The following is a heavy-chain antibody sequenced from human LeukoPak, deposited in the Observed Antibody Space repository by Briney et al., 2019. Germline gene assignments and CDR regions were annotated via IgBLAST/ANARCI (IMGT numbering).Heavy chain of an antibody. CDR2: ISYSGST. CDR3: AAWQNRLFDY. Sequence: TSSETLSLTCTVSRVSVSSGDYYWTWIRQPPGKGLEWIGYISYSGSTNYNPSLKSRVTISIDTSKNQISLKLSSVTAADTAVYYCAAWQNRLFDYWGQGTLVTVSS. CDR1: RVSVSSGDYY. D-gene: IGHD2/OR15-2a*01. V-gene: IGHV4-61*08. J-gene: IGHJ4*02.